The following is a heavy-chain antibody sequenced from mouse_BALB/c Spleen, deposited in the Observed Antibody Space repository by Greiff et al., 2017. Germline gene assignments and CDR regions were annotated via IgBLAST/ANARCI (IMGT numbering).Heavy chain of an antibody. CDR1: GFTFSDYY. J-gene: IGHJ4*01. CDR2: ISDGGSYT. D-gene: IGHD4-1*01. Sequence: EVKLEESGGGLVKPGGSLKLSCAASGFTFSDYYMYWVRQTPEKRLEWVATISDGGSYTYYPDSVKGRFTISRDNAKNNLYLQMSSLKSEDTAMYYCARAGLGRAMDYWGQGTSVTVSS. V-gene: IGHV5-4*02. CDR3: ARAGLGRAMDY.